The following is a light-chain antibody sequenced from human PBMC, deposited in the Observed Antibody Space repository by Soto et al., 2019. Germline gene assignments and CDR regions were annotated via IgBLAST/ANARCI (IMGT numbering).Light chain of an antibody. CDR2: DAF. CDR3: QQRSNWPLT. J-gene: IGKJ5*01. CDR1: QSVGSS. V-gene: IGKV3-11*01. Sequence: EIVLTQSPGTLSLSPGERATLSCRASQSVGSSLAWYQQRPGQAPRLLIYDAFIRATGIPARFSGSESGTDLTLTISSLEPEDFAVYYCQQRSNWPLTFGQGTRLEIK.